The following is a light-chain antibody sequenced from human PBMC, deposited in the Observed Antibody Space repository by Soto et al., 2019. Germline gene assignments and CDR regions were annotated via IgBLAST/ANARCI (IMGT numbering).Light chain of an antibody. CDR3: QQRSNWRPVIT. CDR2: DAS. V-gene: IGKV3-11*01. CDR1: QSFSSY. J-gene: IGKJ5*01. Sequence: EIVLTQSPATLSLSPGERATLSCRASQSFSSYLAWYQQKPGQAPRLLIYDASKRATGIPARFSGRGSGTDFTLTISSLVPEDFAVYYCQQRSNWRPVITFGQGTRLEIK.